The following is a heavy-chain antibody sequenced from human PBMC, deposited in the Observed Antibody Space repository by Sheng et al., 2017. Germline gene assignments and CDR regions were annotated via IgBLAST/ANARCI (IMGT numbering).Heavy chain of an antibody. J-gene: IGHJ4*02. V-gene: IGHV3-23*04. Sequence: EMQLVESGGGLVQPGGSLRLSCAASGFTFSFYAMNWVRQAPGKGLEWVSAISGSGGSTYYADSVKGRFTISRDNSKNTLYLQINSLRAEDTALYYCAKKALGYCSGGSCHHNYFDYWGQGTLVTV. CDR3: AKKALGYCSGGSCHHNYFDY. CDR2: ISGSGGST. D-gene: IGHD2-15*01. CDR1: GFTFSFYA.